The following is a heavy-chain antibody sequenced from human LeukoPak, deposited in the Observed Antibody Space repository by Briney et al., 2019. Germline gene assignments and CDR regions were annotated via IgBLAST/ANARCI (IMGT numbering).Heavy chain of an antibody. D-gene: IGHD1-26*01. Sequence: SQTLSLTCTVSGGSIRSGSYYWSWIRQPAGKGLEWIGRIYTSGSTNYNPSLKSRVTMSVDTSKNQFSLKLSSVTAADTAVYYCARDWVGATPGAFDYWGQGTLVTVSS. J-gene: IGHJ4*02. V-gene: IGHV4-61*02. CDR3: ARDWVGATPGAFDY. CDR1: GGSIRSGSYY. CDR2: IYTSGST.